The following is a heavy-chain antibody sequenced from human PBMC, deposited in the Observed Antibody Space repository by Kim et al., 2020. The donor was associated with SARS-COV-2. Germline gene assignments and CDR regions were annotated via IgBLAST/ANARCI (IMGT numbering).Heavy chain of an antibody. Sequence: SGPTLVNPTQTLTLTCTFSGFSLSSRGMCVSWIRQPPGRALEWLARSDWDDDKYYNTSLKTRLTISKDTSKNQVVLSMTNMDPVDTATYYCARIRGTGTTRSQSYHYYMDVWGRGTTVTVSS. CDR3: ARIRGTGTTRSQSYHYYMDV. D-gene: IGHD1-7*01. CDR2: SDWDDDK. J-gene: IGHJ6*03. V-gene: IGHV2-70*11. CDR1: GFSLSSRGMC.